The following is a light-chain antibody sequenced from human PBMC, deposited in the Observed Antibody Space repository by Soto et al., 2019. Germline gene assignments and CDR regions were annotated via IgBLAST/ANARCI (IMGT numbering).Light chain of an antibody. J-gene: IGLJ2*01. Sequence: QSALTQPASVSGSPGQSITISCTGTSSDVGNYDLVSWYQQHPGKAPKLMIYEGSRRPSGVSNRFSGSRSDNTASLTISGLQAEDEADYYCCSYAGSSAFANVVFGGGTQLTVL. V-gene: IGLV2-23*03. CDR1: SSDVGNYDL. CDR2: EGS. CDR3: CSYAGSSAFANVV.